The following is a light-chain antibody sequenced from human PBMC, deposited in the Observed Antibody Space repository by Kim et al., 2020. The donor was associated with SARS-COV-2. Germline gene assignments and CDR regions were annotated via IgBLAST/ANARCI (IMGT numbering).Light chain of an antibody. V-gene: IGKV3-11*01. Sequence: LSPGERATLSCRASQSVSSYLAWYQQKPGQAPRLLIYDASNRATGIPARFSGSGSGTDFTLTISSLEPEDFAVYYCQQRSNWPPTFGGGTKVDIK. CDR2: DAS. CDR1: QSVSSY. J-gene: IGKJ4*01. CDR3: QQRSNWPPT.